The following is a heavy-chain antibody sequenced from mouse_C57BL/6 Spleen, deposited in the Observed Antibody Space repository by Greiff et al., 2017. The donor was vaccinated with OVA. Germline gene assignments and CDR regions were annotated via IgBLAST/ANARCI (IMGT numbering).Heavy chain of an antibody. CDR3: ARGEDYYGSSGYFDV. CDR2: IHPNSGST. J-gene: IGHJ1*03. Sequence: VQLQQPGAELVKPGASVKLSCKASGYTFTSYWMHWVKQRPGQGLEWIGMIHPNSGSTNYNEKFKSKATLTVDKSSSTAYRQLSSLTSEVSAVYYCARGEDYYGSSGYFDVWGTGTTVTVSS. V-gene: IGHV1-64*01. D-gene: IGHD1-1*01. CDR1: GYTFTSYW.